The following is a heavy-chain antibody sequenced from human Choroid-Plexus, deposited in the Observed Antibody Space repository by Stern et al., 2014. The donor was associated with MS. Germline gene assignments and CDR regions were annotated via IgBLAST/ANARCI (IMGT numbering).Heavy chain of an antibody. V-gene: IGHV3-30*18. CDR2: VSYDGSNK. CDR3: AKDRQYLTYFFDH. CDR1: GFTFGSCA. Sequence: QDQLVQSGGGVVQPGRPLRLSCAASGFTFGSCAMHWVRQAPGKGLERVAGVSYDGSNKYYADSVKGRFTVSRDNSQNTLYMQMSSLRAEDTAVYYCAKDRQYLTYFFDHWGQGSLVTVSS. D-gene: IGHD2-8*01. J-gene: IGHJ5*02.